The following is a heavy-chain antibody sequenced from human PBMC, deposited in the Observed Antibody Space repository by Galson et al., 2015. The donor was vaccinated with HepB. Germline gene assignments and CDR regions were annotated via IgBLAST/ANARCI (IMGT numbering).Heavy chain of an antibody. J-gene: IGHJ4*02. Sequence: SLRLSCAASGFTFSSYSIHWVREAPGKGLEWVAIISHDGRNTYYAYSVKGRFTISRDNSRNTLYLQMNGLRSDDTAVNYCARERGAGWYEGNDYWGQGTRVVVSS. CDR2: ISHDGRNT. CDR1: GFTFSSYS. D-gene: IGHD6-19*01. V-gene: IGHV3-30*04. CDR3: ARERGAGWYEGNDY.